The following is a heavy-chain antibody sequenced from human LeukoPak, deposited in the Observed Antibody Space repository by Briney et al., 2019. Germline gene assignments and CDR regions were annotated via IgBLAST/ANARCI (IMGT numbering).Heavy chain of an antibody. D-gene: IGHD3-9*01. CDR1: GFTFSSYA. Sequence: GGSLRLSCAASGFTFSSYAMHWVRQAPGKGLEWVAFIRSDGSNKYYADSVKGRFTISRDNSKNTLYLQMNSLRAEDTAVYYCAKDHVGLRYFDWLSSWGQGTLVTVSS. CDR2: IRSDGSNK. J-gene: IGHJ4*02. V-gene: IGHV3-30*02. CDR3: AKDHVGLRYFDWLSS.